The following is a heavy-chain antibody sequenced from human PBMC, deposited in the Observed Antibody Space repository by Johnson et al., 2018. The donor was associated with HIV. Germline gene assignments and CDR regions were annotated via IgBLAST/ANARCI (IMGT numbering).Heavy chain of an antibody. CDR2: ISWNSGSI. D-gene: IGHD3-22*01. Sequence: EVQLVESGGGLVQPGRSLRLSCAASGFTFDDYAMHWVRQAPGKGLEWVSGISWNSGSIGYADSVKGRFTISRDNSKNTLYFQMNSLRAEDTAVYYCARKKLQYYDSSGYYDHAFDVWGQGTMVTVSS. V-gene: IGHV3-9*01. J-gene: IGHJ3*01. CDR1: GFTFDDYA. CDR3: ARKKLQYYDSSGYYDHAFDV.